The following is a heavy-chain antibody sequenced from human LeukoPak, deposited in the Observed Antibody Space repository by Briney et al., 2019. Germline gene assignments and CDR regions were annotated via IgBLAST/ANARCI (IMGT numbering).Heavy chain of an antibody. V-gene: IGHV5-10-1*01. J-gene: IGHJ6*02. Sequence: LGESLRISCKCSGYIFTSNWISWVRQMPGKGLEWMGRIDPSDSYTNYSPSFQGHVTISADKSISTAYLQWSSLKASDTAMYYCASRDEWLVMGGMDVWGQGTTVTVSS. D-gene: IGHD6-19*01. CDR1: GYIFTSNW. CDR3: ASRDEWLVMGGMDV. CDR2: IDPSDSYT.